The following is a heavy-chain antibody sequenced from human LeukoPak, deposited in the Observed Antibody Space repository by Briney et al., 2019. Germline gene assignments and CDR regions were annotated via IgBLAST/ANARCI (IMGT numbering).Heavy chain of an antibody. Sequence: GGSLRLSCAASGFTFSSYAMHWVRQAPGKGLEYVSAISSNGGSTYYTNSVKGRFTISRDNSKNTLYLQMGSLRAEDMAVYYCARSGGDCCYYYYYMDVWGKGTTVTVSS. CDR2: ISSNGGST. CDR1: GFTFSSYA. J-gene: IGHJ6*03. D-gene: IGHD2-21*01. V-gene: IGHV3-64*01. CDR3: ARSGGDCCYYYYYMDV.